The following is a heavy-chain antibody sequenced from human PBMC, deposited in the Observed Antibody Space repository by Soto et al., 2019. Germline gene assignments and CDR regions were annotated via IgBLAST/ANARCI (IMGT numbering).Heavy chain of an antibody. V-gene: IGHV1-46*01. Sequence: ASVKVSCKASGYTFTSYYMHWVRQAPGQGVAWMGIINPSGGSTSYAQKFQGRVTMTRATSTSTAYMELSTLRSEDTAVYYCARVKKAAGPKDAFDMWGQGTMVTVSS. CDR3: ARVKKAAGPKDAFDM. D-gene: IGHD6-13*01. CDR1: GYTFTSYY. J-gene: IGHJ3*02. CDR2: INPSGGST.